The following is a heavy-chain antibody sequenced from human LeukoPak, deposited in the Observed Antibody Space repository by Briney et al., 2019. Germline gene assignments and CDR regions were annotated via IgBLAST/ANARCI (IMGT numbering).Heavy chain of an antibody. CDR2: MPSDEISE. CDR3: AKAEWLVDY. J-gene: IGHJ4*02. V-gene: IGHV3-30*04. CDR1: GYTFTSYA. D-gene: IGHD3-3*01. Sequence: SCKASGYTFTSYAMHWVRQAPGKGLEWVAAMPSDEISEDYADSVKGRFTISRDNSKNTLYLQMNSLRAEDTAVYYCAKAEWLVDYWGQGTLVTVSS.